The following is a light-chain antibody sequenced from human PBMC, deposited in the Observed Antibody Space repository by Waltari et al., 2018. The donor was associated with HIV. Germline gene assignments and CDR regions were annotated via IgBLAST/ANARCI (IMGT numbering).Light chain of an antibody. CDR1: QSVSSY. CDR3: QQRSNRPPKYT. V-gene: IGKV3-11*01. CDR2: DAS. J-gene: IGKJ2*01. Sequence: EIVLTQSPATLSLSPGERATLSCRSSQSVSSYLAWYQQKPGRASRLLIYDASNRATGIPARFSGSGSGTDFTLTISSLEPEDFAVYYCQQRSNRPPKYTFGQGTKLEIK.